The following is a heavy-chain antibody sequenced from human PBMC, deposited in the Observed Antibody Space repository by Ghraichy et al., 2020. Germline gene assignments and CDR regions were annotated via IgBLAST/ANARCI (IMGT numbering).Heavy chain of an antibody. CDR2: INHSGST. CDR1: GGSFSGYY. Sequence: SETLFLTCAVYGGSFSGYYWSWIRQPPGKGLEWIGEINHSGSTNYNPSLKSRVTISVDTSKNQFSLKLSSVTAADTAVYYCARGATYSGYDWGSNRRAHNWFDPWGQGTLVTVSS. J-gene: IGHJ5*02. V-gene: IGHV4-34*01. D-gene: IGHD5-12*01. CDR3: ARGATYSGYDWGSNRRAHNWFDP.